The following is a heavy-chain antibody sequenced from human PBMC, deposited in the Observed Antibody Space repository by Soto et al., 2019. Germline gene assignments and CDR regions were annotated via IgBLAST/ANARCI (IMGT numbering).Heavy chain of an antibody. CDR3: AREFLSSGYRGLLGWFDP. D-gene: IGHD6-19*01. J-gene: IGHJ5*02. CDR2: LNPNSGGT. Sequence: QVQLVQSGAEVKKPGASVKVSCKASGYTFTGYYMHWVRQAPGQGLEWMGWLNPNSGGTNYAQKFQGRVTMTRATSISTAYMEMSRLRSDDTAVYYCAREFLSSGYRGLLGWFDPWGQGTLVTVSS. CDR1: GYTFTGYY. V-gene: IGHV1-2*02.